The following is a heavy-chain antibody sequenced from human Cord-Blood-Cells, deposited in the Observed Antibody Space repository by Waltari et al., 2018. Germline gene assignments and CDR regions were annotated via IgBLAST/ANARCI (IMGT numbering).Heavy chain of an antibody. D-gene: IGHD1-26*01. Sequence: QVQLVESGGGVVQPGRSLRLSCAASGFTFSSSGMHWVRQAPGKGLEWVAVISYDGSNKYYADSVKGRFTISRDNSKNTLYLQMNSLRAEDTAVYYCAKDNEESGSFDYWGQGTLVTVSS. J-gene: IGHJ4*02. V-gene: IGHV3-30*18. CDR2: ISYDGSNK. CDR1: GFTFSSSG. CDR3: AKDNEESGSFDY.